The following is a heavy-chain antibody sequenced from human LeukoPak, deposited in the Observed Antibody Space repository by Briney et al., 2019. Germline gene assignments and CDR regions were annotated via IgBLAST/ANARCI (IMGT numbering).Heavy chain of an antibody. V-gene: IGHV4-39*07. J-gene: IGHJ3*02. Sequence: SETLSLTCTVSGGSISSSSYYWGWIRQPPGKGLEWIGSIYYSGSTYYNPSLKSRVTISVDTSKNQFSLKLSSVTAADTAVYYCARDYYDSSGYYYADAFDIWGQGTMVTVSS. CDR1: GGSISSSSYY. D-gene: IGHD3-22*01. CDR3: ARDYYDSSGYYYADAFDI. CDR2: IYYSGST.